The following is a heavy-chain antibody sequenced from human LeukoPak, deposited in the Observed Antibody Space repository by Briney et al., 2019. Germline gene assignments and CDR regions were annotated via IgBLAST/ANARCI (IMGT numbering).Heavy chain of an antibody. D-gene: IGHD3-10*01. CDR3: ARGLWFTPDY. Sequence: PGGSLRLSCAASGFTFSSYWMSWVRQAPGKGLEWVSNIKQDGSEKYYVDSGKGRFTISRDNAKNSLYLQMNSLSDEDTAVYYCARGLWFTPDYWGQGTLVTVSS. CDR2: IKQDGSEK. V-gene: IGHV3-7*04. CDR1: GFTFSSYW. J-gene: IGHJ4*02.